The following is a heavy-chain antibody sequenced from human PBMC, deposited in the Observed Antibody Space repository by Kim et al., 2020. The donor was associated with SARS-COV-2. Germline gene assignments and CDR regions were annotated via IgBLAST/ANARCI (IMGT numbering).Heavy chain of an antibody. Sequence: ASVKVSCKASGYTFTSYDINWVRQATGQGLEWMGWMNPNSGNTGYAQKFQGRVTMTRNTSISTAYMELSSLRSEDTAVYYCARQSVGVRGVIILSPYYYYYGMDVWGQGTTVTVSS. D-gene: IGHD3-10*01. CDR3: ARQSVGVRGVIILSPYYYYYGMDV. V-gene: IGHV1-8*01. J-gene: IGHJ6*02. CDR1: GYTFTSYD. CDR2: MNPNSGNT.